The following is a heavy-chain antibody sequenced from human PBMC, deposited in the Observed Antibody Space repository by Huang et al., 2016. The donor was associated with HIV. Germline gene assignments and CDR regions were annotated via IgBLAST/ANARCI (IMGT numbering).Heavy chain of an antibody. V-gene: IGHV4-34*01. CDR3: VRGPRYVRADWYARLRNYCFFDL. D-gene: IGHD3-9*01. J-gene: IGHJ2*01. CDR1: GGSFTNYY. Sequence: QQQLQQWGAGLLKPSETLSLTCAVYGGSFTNYYWGWIRQPPGKGLEWIGEVNNGGSRRYVPSLKSRVTVSLDTSKNQVSLKLTAVSAADTAVDFCVRGPRYVRADWYARLRNYCFFDLWCRGSLVSVSS. CDR2: VNNGGSR.